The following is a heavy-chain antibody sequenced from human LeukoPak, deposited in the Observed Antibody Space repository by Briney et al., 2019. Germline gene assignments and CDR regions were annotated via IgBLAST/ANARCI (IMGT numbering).Heavy chain of an antibody. Sequence: ASVKVSCKASGGTFSSYAISRVRQAPGQGLEWMGGIIPILGTANYAQKFQGRVTITADESTSTAYMELSSLRSEDTAVYYCARAFVGYCSSTSCYARMEYYYGMDVWGQGTTVTVSS. J-gene: IGHJ6*02. V-gene: IGHV1-69*13. D-gene: IGHD2-2*01. CDR1: GGTFSSYA. CDR2: IIPILGTA. CDR3: ARAFVGYCSSTSCYARMEYYYGMDV.